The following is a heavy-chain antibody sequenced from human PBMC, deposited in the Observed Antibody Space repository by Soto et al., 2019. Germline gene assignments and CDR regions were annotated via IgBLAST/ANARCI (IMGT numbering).Heavy chain of an antibody. CDR3: ARSVEGHFDF. Sequence: EVQLVESGGGLVQPGGSLRLSCAASGFTFSVYSLNWIRQAPGKVLQWVSYMTSGMRTIHYADSVTDRFTISRDNAKNLVYLQMTSLRDEDTAVYYCARSVEGHFDFWGQGALVTVSS. V-gene: IGHV3-48*02. J-gene: IGHJ4*02. CDR1: GFTFSVYS. CDR2: MTSGMRTI. D-gene: IGHD6-19*01.